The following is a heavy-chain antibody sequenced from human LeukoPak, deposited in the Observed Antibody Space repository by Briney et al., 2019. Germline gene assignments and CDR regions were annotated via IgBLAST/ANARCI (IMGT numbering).Heavy chain of an antibody. D-gene: IGHD3-10*01. CDR1: GASISGFY. CDR2: LYTSGST. CDR3: ARETYYYASGSYSDYYAMDV. J-gene: IGHJ6*02. V-gene: IGHV4-4*07. Sequence: SETLSLTCTVSGASISGFYWSWIRQPAGKGLEWIGRLYTSGSTNYNPSLKSRVTMSVDTSKSQFSLKLDSVTAADTAVYYRARETYYYASGSYSDYYAMDVWGQGTTVTVSS.